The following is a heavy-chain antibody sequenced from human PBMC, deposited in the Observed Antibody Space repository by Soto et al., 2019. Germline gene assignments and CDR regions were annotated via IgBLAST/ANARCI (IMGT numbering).Heavy chain of an antibody. CDR1: GGTFSTYG. V-gene: IGHV1-69*06. Sequence: QVQLAQSGAEVKKPGSSVKVSCQVSGGTFSTYGLGWVRQAPGQGLEWMGAIIPFVGTANYAQKFRDRVTITADRSTTTTYMEVKSLTLEDTAVYYCVRRTEGKEGYSYWGQGTLVSVS. CDR2: IIPFVGTA. CDR3: VRRTEGKEGYSY. J-gene: IGHJ4*02. D-gene: IGHD1-26*01.